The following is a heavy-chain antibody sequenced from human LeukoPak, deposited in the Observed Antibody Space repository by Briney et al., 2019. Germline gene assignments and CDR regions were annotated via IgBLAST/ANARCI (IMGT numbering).Heavy chain of an antibody. CDR1: GFTFSSCS. CDR2: ISSSSSSTI. CDR3: ARDDGYSFRFYYYYYGMDV. Sequence: GGSLRLSCAASGFTFSSCSMNWVRQASGKGLGWVSYISSSSSSTIYYADSVKGRFTISRDNAKNSLYLQMNSLRAEDTAVYYCARDDGYSFRFYYYYYGMDVWGQGTTVTVSS. J-gene: IGHJ6*02. V-gene: IGHV3-48*01. D-gene: IGHD5-18*01.